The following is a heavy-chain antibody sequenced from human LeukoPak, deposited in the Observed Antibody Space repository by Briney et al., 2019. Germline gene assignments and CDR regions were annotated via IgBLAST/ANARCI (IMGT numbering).Heavy chain of an antibody. CDR1: GGSFSGYY. V-gene: IGHV4-34*01. J-gene: IGHJ4*02. CDR3: ARHKVLRYFDWFIDGANTSKYYFDY. Sequence: SETLSLTCAVYGGSFSGYYWSWIRQPPGKGLEWIGEINHSGSTNYNPSLKSRVTISVDTSKNQFSLKLSSVTAADTAVYYCARHKVLRYFDWFIDGANTSKYYFDYWGQGTLVTVSS. CDR2: INHSGST. D-gene: IGHD3-9*01.